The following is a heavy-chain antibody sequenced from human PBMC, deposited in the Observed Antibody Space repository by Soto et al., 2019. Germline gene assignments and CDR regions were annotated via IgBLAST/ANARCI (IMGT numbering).Heavy chain of an antibody. V-gene: IGHV3-73*02. CDR2: IRRKANNYAT. Sequence: EVQLVESGGGLVQPGGSLKLSCAASGFIFSDSALHWVRQASGKGLEWVGRIRRKANNYATTYAASVGGRFAISRDDSKNTAYLQMNSLKTEDTAIYYCTRGIVVWSGYPRYYLDYWGQGTLVTVSS. J-gene: IGHJ4*02. CDR1: GFIFSDSA. CDR3: TRGIVVWSGYPRYYLDY. D-gene: IGHD3-3*01.